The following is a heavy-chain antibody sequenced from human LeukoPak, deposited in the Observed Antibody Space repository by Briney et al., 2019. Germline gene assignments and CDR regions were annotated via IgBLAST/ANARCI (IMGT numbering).Heavy chain of an antibody. Sequence: GGSLRLSCAASGFTFSSYGMHWVRQAPGKGLEWVAVISYDGSNKYYADSVKGRFTISRDNSKNTLYLQMNSLRAEDTAVYHCAKDRLQYQLPNQNWFDPWGQGTLVTVSS. D-gene: IGHD2-2*01. CDR3: AKDRLQYQLPNQNWFDP. V-gene: IGHV3-30*18. CDR2: ISYDGSNK. J-gene: IGHJ5*02. CDR1: GFTFSSYG.